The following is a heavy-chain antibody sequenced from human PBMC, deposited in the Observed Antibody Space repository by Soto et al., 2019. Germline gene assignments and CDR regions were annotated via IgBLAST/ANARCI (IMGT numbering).Heavy chain of an antibody. CDR1: GFTFSSYW. Sequence: GSLRLSCAASGFTFSSYWMHWVRQAPGKGLVWVSRINSDGSSTSYADSVKGRFTISRDNAKNTLYLQMNSLRAEDTAVYYCASESAVFPATYGDYDQYYFDYWGQGTLVTVSS. CDR2: INSDGSST. CDR3: ASESAVFPATYGDYDQYYFDY. D-gene: IGHD4-17*01. J-gene: IGHJ4*02. V-gene: IGHV3-74*01.